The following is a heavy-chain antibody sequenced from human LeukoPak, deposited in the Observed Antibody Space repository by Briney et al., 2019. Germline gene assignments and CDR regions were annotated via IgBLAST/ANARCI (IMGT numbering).Heavy chain of an antibody. CDR1: GYTFTSYA. Sequence: ASVKVSCKASGYTFTSYAMNWVRQAPGQGLEWMGWINTNTGNPTYAQGFTGRFVFSLDTSVSTAYLQISSLKAEDTAVYYCARDSRFLWRDYYYYYMDVWGKGTTATVS. J-gene: IGHJ6*03. D-gene: IGHD3-10*01. V-gene: IGHV7-4-1*02. CDR2: INTNTGNP. CDR3: ARDSRFLWRDYYYYYMDV.